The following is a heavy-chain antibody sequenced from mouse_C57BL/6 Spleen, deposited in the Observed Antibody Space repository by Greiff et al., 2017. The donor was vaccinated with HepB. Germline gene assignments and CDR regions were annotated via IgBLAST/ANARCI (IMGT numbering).Heavy chain of an antibody. CDR2: IRSKSSNYAT. J-gene: IGHJ2*01. CDR3: VREGSSGYFDD. Sequence: EVKLMESGGGLVQPKGSLKLSCAASGFTFNTYAMHWVRQAPGKGLEWVARIRSKSSNYATYYADSVKDRFTISRDDSPSMLYLQMNKLKAEDAAMYCCVREGSSGYFDDWGQGTTLTVSS. D-gene: IGHD3-2*02. CDR1: GFTFNTYA. V-gene: IGHV10-3*01.